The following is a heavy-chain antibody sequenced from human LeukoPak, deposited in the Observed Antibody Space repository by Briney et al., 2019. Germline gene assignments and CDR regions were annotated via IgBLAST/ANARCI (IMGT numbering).Heavy chain of an antibody. CDR2: IYYSGST. Sequence: PSETLSLTCTVSGGSISSSSYYWGWIRQPPGKGLEWIGSIYYSGSTYYNPSLKSRVTISVDTSKNQFSLKLSSVTAADTAVYYCARGWGQWQQLDYYYMDVWGKGTTVTVSS. CDR3: ARGWGQWQQLDYYYMDV. D-gene: IGHD6-13*01. J-gene: IGHJ6*03. V-gene: IGHV4-39*07. CDR1: GGSISSSSYY.